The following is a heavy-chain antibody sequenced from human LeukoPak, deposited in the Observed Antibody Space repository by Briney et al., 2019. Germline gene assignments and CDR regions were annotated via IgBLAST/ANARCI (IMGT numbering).Heavy chain of an antibody. J-gene: IGHJ6*03. CDR3: ARGSPDYGDYGDYYYYYMDV. CDR2: ISAYNGNT. Sequence: GASVKVSCKASGYTFTSYGISWVRQAPGQGLEWMGWISAYNGNTNYAQKLQGRVTMTTDTSTSTAYMELRSLRSDDTAVYYCARGSPDYGDYGDYYYYYMDVWGKGTTVTISS. D-gene: IGHD4-17*01. V-gene: IGHV1-18*01. CDR1: GYTFTSYG.